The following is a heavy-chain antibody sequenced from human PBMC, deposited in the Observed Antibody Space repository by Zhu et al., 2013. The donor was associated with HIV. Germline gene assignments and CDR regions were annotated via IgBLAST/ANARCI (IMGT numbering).Heavy chain of an antibody. CDR1: DTPSPVT. CDR2: INPSGGST. Sequence: GVSVKVPARHLDTPSPVTIYDWVRQAPGQGLEWMGIINPSGGSTSYAQKFQGRFTMTRDESTSTAYMELSSLRSEDTAVYYCAREPRGYCSGGSCYSGYYYGMDVWGQGTTVTVSS. CDR3: AREPRGYCSGGSCYSGYYYGMDV. J-gene: IGHJ6*02. D-gene: IGHD2-15*01. V-gene: IGHV1-46*01.